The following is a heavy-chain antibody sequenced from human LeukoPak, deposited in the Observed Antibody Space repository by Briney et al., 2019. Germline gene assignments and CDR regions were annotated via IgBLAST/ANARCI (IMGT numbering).Heavy chain of an antibody. CDR1: GFTFSDHY. V-gene: IGHV3-72*01. Sequence: GGSLRLSCAASGFTFSDHYMDWVRQAPGKGLEWVSRTRNKANSYTTEYAASVKGRFTISRDDSKNSLYLQMNSLKTEDTAVYYCARGGGYGDYDYWGQGTLVTVSS. CDR2: TRNKANSYTT. D-gene: IGHD4-17*01. J-gene: IGHJ4*02. CDR3: ARGGGYGDYDY.